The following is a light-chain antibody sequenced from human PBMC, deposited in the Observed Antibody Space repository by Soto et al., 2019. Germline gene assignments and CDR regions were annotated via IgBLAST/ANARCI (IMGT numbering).Light chain of an antibody. CDR1: QSVLYSSNNKNY. CDR2: WAS. V-gene: IGKV4-1*01. J-gene: IGKJ1*01. CDR3: QQYYSTPWT. Sequence: DIVMTQSPDSLAVSLGERATINCKSSQSVLYSSNNKNYLAWYQQKPGQPPKLLIYWASTRESGVPDRFSGSGSGTDFSLSISSLQAEDVAVYYCQQYYSTPWTFGQGNKVVFK.